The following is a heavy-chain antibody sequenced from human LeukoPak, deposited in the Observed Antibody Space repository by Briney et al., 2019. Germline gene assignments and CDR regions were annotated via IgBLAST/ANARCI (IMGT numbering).Heavy chain of an antibody. CDR1: GASITSYY. CDR2: FYYSGSD. V-gene: IGHV4-59*01. CDR3: VRGYCSGATCYHFDY. Sequence: SETLSLTCTASGASITSYYWNWIRQPPGKGLEWIGYFYYSGSDNYNPSLKSRITISVDTSKNQFSLKLSSVTAADTAVYYCVRGYCSGATCYHFDYWGQGTLVTVSS. J-gene: IGHJ4*02. D-gene: IGHD2-15*01.